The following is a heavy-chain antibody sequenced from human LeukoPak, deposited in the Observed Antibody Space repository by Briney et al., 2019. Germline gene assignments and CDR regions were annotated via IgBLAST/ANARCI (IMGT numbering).Heavy chain of an antibody. V-gene: IGHV1-69*01. Sequence: GSSVKVSXKASGGTFRSYAISWVRQAPGQGLEWMGGIIPIFGTANYAQKFQGRVTITADESTSTAYMELSSLRSEDTAVYYCARDSVDIVVVPAAINWFDPWGQGTLVTVSS. J-gene: IGHJ5*02. CDR2: IIPIFGTA. D-gene: IGHD2-2*01. CDR3: ARDSVDIVVVPAAINWFDP. CDR1: GGTFRSYA.